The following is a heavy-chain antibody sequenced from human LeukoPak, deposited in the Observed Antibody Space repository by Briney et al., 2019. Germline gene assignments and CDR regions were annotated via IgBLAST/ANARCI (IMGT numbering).Heavy chain of an antibody. D-gene: IGHD3-10*01. CDR3: AKHLYHYSRSALFDN. CDR1: GFTFSRYG. V-gene: IGHV3-30*02. CDR2: IRKDGSDK. J-gene: IGHJ4*02. Sequence: GGSLRLSCAASGFTFSRYGMHWVRQAPGKGLEGVAYIRKDGSDKYYAHSVKGRFTIPRHTPRKMLYLQMNSLRAEDTAVYYCAKHLYHYSRSALFDNWGQGTLVTVSP.